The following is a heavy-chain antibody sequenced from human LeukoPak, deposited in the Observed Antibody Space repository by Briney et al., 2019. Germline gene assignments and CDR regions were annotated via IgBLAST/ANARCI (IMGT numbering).Heavy chain of an antibody. CDR1: GYTFTSYG. CDR2: ISAYNGNT. D-gene: IGHD2-2*01. V-gene: IGHV1-18*01. Sequence: GASVKVSCKASGYTFTSYGISWVRQAPGQGLEWMGWISAYNGNTNYAQKLPGRVTMTTDTSTSPALMELMSLRSDDTAVYYCWKQPVGTAARGWFDPWGQGTLVTVSS. CDR3: WKQPVGTAARGWFDP. J-gene: IGHJ5*02.